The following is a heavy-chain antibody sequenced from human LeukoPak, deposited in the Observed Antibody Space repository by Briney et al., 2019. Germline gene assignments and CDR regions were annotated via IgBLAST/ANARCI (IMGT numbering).Heavy chain of an antibody. J-gene: IGHJ4*02. Sequence: PGGSLRLSCAASGFTFSSYAMSWVRQAPGKGLEWVSAISGSGGSTYYADSVKGRFTISRDNSKNTLYLQMNSLRAEDTAVYYCAKDQHGCTNGVCYTYFDYWGQGTLVTVSS. CDR1: GFTFSSYA. CDR3: AKDQHGCTNGVCYTYFDY. CDR2: ISGSGGST. V-gene: IGHV3-23*01. D-gene: IGHD2-8*01.